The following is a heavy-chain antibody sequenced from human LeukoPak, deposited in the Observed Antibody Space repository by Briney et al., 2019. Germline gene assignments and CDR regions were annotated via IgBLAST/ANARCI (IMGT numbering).Heavy chain of an antibody. CDR1: GYTFTSYY. V-gene: IGHV1-46*01. J-gene: IGHJ1*01. CDR3: ARGPYYYDSSGYYKAEYFQH. Sequence: GASVKASCKASGYTFTSYYMHWVRQAPGQGLEWMGIINPSGGSTSYAQKFQGRVTMTRDTSTSTVYMELSSLRSEDTAVYYCARGPYYYDSSGYYKAEYFQHWGQGTLVTVSS. D-gene: IGHD3-22*01. CDR2: INPSGGST.